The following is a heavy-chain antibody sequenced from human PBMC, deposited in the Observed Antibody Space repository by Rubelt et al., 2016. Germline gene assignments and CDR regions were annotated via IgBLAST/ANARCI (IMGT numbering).Heavy chain of an antibody. J-gene: IGHJ5*02. D-gene: IGHD2/OR15-2a*01. Sequence: EVQLVESGGGLVRPGGSLRLSCAASGFSFNIYEMNWVRQAPGKGLEWVSYITASGGARYYADAGKGRFTVSRDNAKNLLYLQMNNVTDDDTALYYCVRDEYGVGGDPWGQGTLVTVSS. CDR2: ITASGGAR. CDR3: VRDEYGVGGDP. CDR1: GFSFNIYE. V-gene: IGHV3-48*03.